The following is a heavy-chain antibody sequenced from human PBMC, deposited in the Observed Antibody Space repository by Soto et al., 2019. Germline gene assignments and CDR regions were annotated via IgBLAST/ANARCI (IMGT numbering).Heavy chain of an antibody. CDR2: INHSGST. CDR3: ARERFLEWLPGGGYYYYGMDV. J-gene: IGHJ6*02. D-gene: IGHD3-3*01. CDR1: GGSFSGYY. Sequence: PSETLSLTCAVYGGSFSGYYWSWIRQPPGKGLELIGEINHSGSTNYNPSLKSRVTISVDTSKNQFSLKLSSVTAADTAVYYCARERFLEWLPGGGYYYYGMDVWGQGTTVTVSS. V-gene: IGHV4-34*01.